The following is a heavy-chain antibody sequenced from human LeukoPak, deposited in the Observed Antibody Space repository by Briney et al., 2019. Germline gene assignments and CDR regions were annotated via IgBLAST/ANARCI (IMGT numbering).Heavy chain of an antibody. D-gene: IGHD6-13*01. Sequence: GGSLRLSCAASGFTFSSYAMSWVRQAPGKGLEWVSYISSSSSTIYYADSVKGRFTISRDNAKNSLYLQMNSLRAEDTAVYYCARDQWYSSSWYPPYYYGMDVWGQGTTVTVSS. CDR3: ARDQWYSSSWYPPYYYGMDV. CDR2: ISSSSSTI. J-gene: IGHJ6*02. CDR1: GFTFSSYA. V-gene: IGHV3-48*01.